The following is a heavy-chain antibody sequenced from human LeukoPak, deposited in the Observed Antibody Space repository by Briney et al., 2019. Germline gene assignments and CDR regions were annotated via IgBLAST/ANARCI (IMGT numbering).Heavy chain of an antibody. CDR1: GYTFTGYY. D-gene: IGHD3-3*01. V-gene: IGHV1-2*02. CDR2: INPNSGGT. CDR3: ARSYFDFWSGYPGY. Sequence: ASVKVSCKASGYTFTGYYMHWVRQAPGQGLEWMGWINPNSGGTNYAQKFQGRVTMTRDTSISTAYMELSRLRSDDTAVYYCARSYFDFWSGYPGYWGQGTLVTVSS. J-gene: IGHJ4*02.